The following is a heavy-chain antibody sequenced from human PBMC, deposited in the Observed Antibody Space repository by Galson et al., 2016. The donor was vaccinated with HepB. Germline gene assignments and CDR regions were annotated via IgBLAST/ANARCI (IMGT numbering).Heavy chain of an antibody. V-gene: IGHV3-9*01. Sequence: SLRLSCAASGFTINEYGMHWVRQAPGKGLEWVSGISWNADNIDYADSVKGRFTISRDNAENSLYLQMNSLRPEDTAVYYCAKDRDEAAGGFDYWGQGTLVIVSS. D-gene: IGHD6-13*01. CDR2: ISWNADNI. CDR1: GFTINEYG. CDR3: AKDRDEAAGGFDY. J-gene: IGHJ4*02.